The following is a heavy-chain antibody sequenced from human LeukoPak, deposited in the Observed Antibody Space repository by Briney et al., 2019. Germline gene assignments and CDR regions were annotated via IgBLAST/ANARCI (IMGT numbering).Heavy chain of an antibody. V-gene: IGHV3-72*01. CDR2: TRNKLKSYTT. CDR3: VRGGRDSSGYYYIDY. J-gene: IGHJ4*02. CDR1: GFTFSDHF. D-gene: IGHD3-22*01. Sequence: GGSLRLSCAASGFTFSDHFMDWVRQAPGKGLEWVGRTRNKLKSYTTEYAASVKGRFTISRDDSKNSVYLRMNSLKSEDTAVYYCVRGGRDSSGYYYIDYWGQGTLVTVSS.